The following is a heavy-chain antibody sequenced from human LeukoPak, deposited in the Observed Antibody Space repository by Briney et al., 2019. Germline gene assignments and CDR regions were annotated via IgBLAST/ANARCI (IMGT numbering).Heavy chain of an antibody. CDR1: GFTLSSYW. J-gene: IGHJ3*02. Sequence: HSGGSLRLSCAGSGFTLSSYWMHWVRQGPGKGLVWVSRNYSEGSRTTYADSVRGRFTISGDNAKNTLYLQMNSLRADDTAVYYCARSGRGGAFDIWGRGTMVTVSS. CDR3: ARSGRGGAFDI. CDR2: NYSEGSRT. D-gene: IGHD1-26*01. V-gene: IGHV3-74*01.